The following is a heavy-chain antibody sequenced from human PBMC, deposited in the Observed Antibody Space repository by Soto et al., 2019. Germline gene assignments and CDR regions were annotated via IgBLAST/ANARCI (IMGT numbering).Heavy chain of an antibody. CDR3: ARVLGEERDPHFVGFDS. D-gene: IGHD3-3*02. Sequence: PSETLSLTCTVTEYSITSHSYYWGWIRQSPGREMQWIGTIHHTGTTSYNPSLQSRATIAIDASKNQMFLKLISVTAADTALYYCARVLGEERDPHFVGFDSWGQGTQVTVSS. J-gene: IGHJ4*02. V-gene: IGHV4-39*01. CDR1: EYSITSHSYY. CDR2: IHHTGTT.